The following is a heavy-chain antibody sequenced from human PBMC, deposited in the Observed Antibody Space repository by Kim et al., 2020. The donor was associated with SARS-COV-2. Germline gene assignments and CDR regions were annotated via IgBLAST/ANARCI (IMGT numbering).Heavy chain of an antibody. J-gene: IGHJ4*02. D-gene: IGHD6-19*01. CDR2: IYYSGST. Sequence: SETLSLTCTVSGGSISSYYWSWIRQPPGKGLEWIGYIYYSGSTNYNPSLKSRVTISVDTSKNQFSLKLSSVTAADTAVYYCARSRRGWYEGLVFDYWGQGTLVTVSS. CDR3: ARSRRGWYEGLVFDY. V-gene: IGHV4-59*08. CDR1: GGSISSYY.